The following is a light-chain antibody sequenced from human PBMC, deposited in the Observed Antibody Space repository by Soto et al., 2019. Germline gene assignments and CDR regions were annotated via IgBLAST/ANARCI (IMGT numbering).Light chain of an antibody. J-gene: IGKJ2*01. CDR3: QQYYNYPYT. V-gene: IGKV1-8*01. Sequence: ALRMTQSPSSFSASTGDRVTITCRASQDIGSYLAWYQQKPGEAPKLLIYAASTLQTGVPSRFSGSGSGTDFTLIVSCLQSEDFATYYCQQYYNYPYTFGQGTKLEVK. CDR1: QDIGSY. CDR2: AAS.